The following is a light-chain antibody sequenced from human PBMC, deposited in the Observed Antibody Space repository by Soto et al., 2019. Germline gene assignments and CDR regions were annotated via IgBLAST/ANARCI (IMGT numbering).Light chain of an antibody. Sequence: EIVMTQSPATLSVPPGEKATLSCRASQSVSSNLAWYQQKPGQAPRLLIYGASTRATGTPARFSGSGSGTEFTLTISSLQSEDFAVYYCQQYNNWWTFGQGTKVDIK. CDR2: GAS. CDR1: QSVSSN. CDR3: QQYNNWWT. V-gene: IGKV3-15*01. J-gene: IGKJ1*01.